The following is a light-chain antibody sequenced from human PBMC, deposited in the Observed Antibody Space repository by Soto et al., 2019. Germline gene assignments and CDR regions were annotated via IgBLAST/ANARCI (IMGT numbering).Light chain of an antibody. CDR3: MQALQTPSFT. CDR2: LGS. Sequence: DIVMTQSPLSLPVTPGEPASISCRSSESLLHSNGYNYLDWYLQKPGQSPQLLIYLGSSRASGVPDRFSGSGSGIDFTLKISRVEAEDVGVYYCMQALQTPSFTFGQGTKLEIK. V-gene: IGKV2-28*01. CDR1: ESLLHSNGYNY. J-gene: IGKJ2*01.